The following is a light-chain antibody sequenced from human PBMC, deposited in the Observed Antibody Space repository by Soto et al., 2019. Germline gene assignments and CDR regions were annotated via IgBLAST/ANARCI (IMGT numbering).Light chain of an antibody. V-gene: IGLV2-18*02. CDR1: TSDVGSYYR. J-gene: IGLJ2*01. CDR3: SSYTTTSVV. CDR2: GVS. Sequence: QSALTQPPSVSGSPGQSVTISCTGATSDVGSYYRVSWFQLPPGTAPKLMIFGVSNRPSGVPDRFSGSKSGNTASLTISGLQAEDEADYYCSSYTTTSVVFGGGTQLTVL.